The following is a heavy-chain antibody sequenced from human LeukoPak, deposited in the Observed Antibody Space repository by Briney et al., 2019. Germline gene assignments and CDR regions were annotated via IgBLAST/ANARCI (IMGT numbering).Heavy chain of an antibody. CDR1: GGSIRSTTYY. D-gene: IGHD3-3*01. J-gene: IGHJ4*02. CDR3: ARESGYPMN. V-gene: IGHV4-61*01. Sequence: SETLSLTCTVSGGSIRSTTYYWGWIRQPPGTGLEWIGYIYYSGSTNYSPSLKSRVTISVDTSKNQFSLKLSSVTAADTAVYYCARESGYPMNWGQGTLVTVSS. CDR2: IYYSGST.